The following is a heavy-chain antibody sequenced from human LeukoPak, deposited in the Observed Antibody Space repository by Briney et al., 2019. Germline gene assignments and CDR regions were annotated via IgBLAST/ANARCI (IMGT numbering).Heavy chain of an antibody. CDR3: ARLPSGYDGYYYGMDV. D-gene: IGHD5-12*01. CDR2: ISFDGTIK. J-gene: IGHJ6*02. CDR1: GFILSPYS. Sequence: PGGSLRLSCAASGFILSPYSMHWVRQAPGKGLEWVAVISFDGTIKYYGDSVNGRFTISRDNAKNTLYLQMNSLRGEDTAVYYCARLPSGYDGYYYGMDVWGQGTTVTVSS. V-gene: IGHV3-30-3*01.